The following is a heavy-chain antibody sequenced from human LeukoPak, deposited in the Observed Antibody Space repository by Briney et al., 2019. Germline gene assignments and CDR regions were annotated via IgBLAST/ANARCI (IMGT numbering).Heavy chain of an antibody. J-gene: IGHJ4*02. CDR1: GFTFSSYS. CDR3: AKDRRDCSGGSCYPHIPYYFDY. V-gene: IGHV3-23*01. CDR2: ISGSGGST. Sequence: PGGSLRLSCAASGFTFSSYSMNWVRQAPGKGLEWVSAISGSGGSTYYADSVKGRFTISRDNSKNTLYLQMNSLRAEDTAVYYCAKDRRDCSGGSCYPHIPYYFDYWGQGTLVTVSS. D-gene: IGHD2-15*01.